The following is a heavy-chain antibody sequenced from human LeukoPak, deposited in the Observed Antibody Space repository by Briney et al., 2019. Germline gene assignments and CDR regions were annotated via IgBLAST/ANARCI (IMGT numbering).Heavy chain of an antibody. J-gene: IGHJ4*02. D-gene: IGHD3-9*01. Sequence: GGSLRLSCAASGFTFSSYSMNWVRQAPGKGLEWVSSISSSSRYIYYADSVKGRFTISRDNAKNSLYLQMNSLRAEDTAVYYCARDRPYDILTGPGGVDYWGQGTLVTVSS. CDR3: ARDRPYDILTGPGGVDY. V-gene: IGHV3-21*01. CDR2: ISSSSRYI. CDR1: GFTFSSYS.